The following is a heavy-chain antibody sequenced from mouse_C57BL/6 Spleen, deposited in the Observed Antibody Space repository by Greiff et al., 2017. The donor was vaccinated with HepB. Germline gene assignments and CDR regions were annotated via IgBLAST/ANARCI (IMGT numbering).Heavy chain of an antibody. CDR2: IDPSDSYT. D-gene: IGHD2-1*01. J-gene: IGHJ3*01. Sequence: QVQLQQPGAELVMPGASVKLSCKASGYTFTSYWMHWVKQRPGQGLEWIGEIDPSDSYTNYNQKFKGKSTLTVDKSSSTAYMQLSSLTSEDSAVYYCARSTMAPFAYGGQGTLVTVSA. CDR3: ARSTMAPFAY. CDR1: GYTFTSYW. V-gene: IGHV1-69*01.